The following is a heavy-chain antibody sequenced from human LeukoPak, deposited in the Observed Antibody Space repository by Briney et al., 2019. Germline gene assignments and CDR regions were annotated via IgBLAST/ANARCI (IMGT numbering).Heavy chain of an antibody. Sequence: GASVTVSYKASGYTFTNYGISWVRQAPGQGLEWMGWISADNGNTYYTQNFHGRVSITTDTSTSTAYMEVRSLRSDDTSVFYCARVYILSGYYFFGFWGQGTLVTVSS. D-gene: IGHD3-9*01. CDR2: ISADNGNT. CDR3: ARVYILSGYYFFGF. CDR1: GYTFTNYG. J-gene: IGHJ4*02. V-gene: IGHV1-18*01.